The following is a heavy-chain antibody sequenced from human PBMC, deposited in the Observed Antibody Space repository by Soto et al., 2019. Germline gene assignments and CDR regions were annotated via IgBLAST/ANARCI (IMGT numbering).Heavy chain of an antibody. D-gene: IGHD3-9*01. CDR3: ASLPYDILTGYSDY. CDR2: IYHSGST. Sequence: SDPLSLKCSGSGGSISSSKWWSLVRQPPGKGLEWIGEIYHSGSTNYNPSLKSRVTISVDKSKNQFSLKLSSVTAADTAVYYCASLPYDILTGYSDYWGQGTLVTVS. J-gene: IGHJ4*02. V-gene: IGHV4-4*02. CDR1: GGSISSSKW.